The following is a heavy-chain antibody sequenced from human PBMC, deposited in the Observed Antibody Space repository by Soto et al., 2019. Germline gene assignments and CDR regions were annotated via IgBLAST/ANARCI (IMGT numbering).Heavy chain of an antibody. J-gene: IGHJ5*02. CDR1: GFTLSNYW. D-gene: IGHD6-19*01. V-gene: IGHV3-74*01. CDR2: ISSDGSST. Sequence: GGSLRLSCAASGFTLSNYWMHWARQAPGKGLVWVSRISSDGSSTNYADSVKGRFTISRDNSKNTLYLQMNSLRAEDTAVYYCALQQAVAGTTNWFDPWGQGTLVTVSS. CDR3: ALQQAVAGTTNWFDP.